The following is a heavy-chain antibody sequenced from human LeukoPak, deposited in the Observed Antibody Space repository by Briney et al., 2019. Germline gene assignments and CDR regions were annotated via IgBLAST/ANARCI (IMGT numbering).Heavy chain of an antibody. J-gene: IGHJ4*02. CDR1: GFTFRSYG. D-gene: IGHD6-13*01. CDR3: ASDGIAVDRGIGYFDY. CDR2: IWYAGSNK. Sequence: GKSLRLSCAASGFTFRSYGMHWVRQAPGKGLEWVAVIWYAGSNKYYADSVKGRFTISRDNSENTLYLQMNSLRAEDTGLYYCASDGIAVDRGIGYFDYWGQGTLVTVSS. V-gene: IGHV3-33*01.